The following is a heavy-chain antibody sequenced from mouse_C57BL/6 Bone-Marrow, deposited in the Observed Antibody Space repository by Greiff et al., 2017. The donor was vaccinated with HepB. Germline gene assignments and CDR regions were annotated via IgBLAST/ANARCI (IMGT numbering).Heavy chain of an antibody. D-gene: IGHD2-4*01. CDR3: ARGYYDYGY. Sequence: EVQLQESGPGLVKPSQSLSLTCSVTGYSITSGYYWNWIRQFPGNKLEWMGYISYDGSNNYNPSLKNRISITRDTSKNQFFLKLNSVTTEDTATYYCARGYYDYGYWGQGTTLTVSS. CDR1: GYSITSGYY. CDR2: ISYDGSN. J-gene: IGHJ2*01. V-gene: IGHV3-6*01.